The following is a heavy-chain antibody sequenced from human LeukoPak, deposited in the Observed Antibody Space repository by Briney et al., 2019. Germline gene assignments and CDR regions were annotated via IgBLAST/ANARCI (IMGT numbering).Heavy chain of an antibody. CDR3: ARQSSTYYDVLTGPFDI. D-gene: IGHD3-9*01. Sequence: SETLSLTCTVSGGSISSYYWSWIRQPAGKGLEWIGSIYTSGSTNYNPSLNSRVTMSVDTSKNQFSLNLSSVTAADTAVYYCARQSSTYYDVLTGPFDIWGQGTMVTVSS. CDR2: IYTSGST. V-gene: IGHV4-4*07. J-gene: IGHJ3*02. CDR1: GGSISSYY.